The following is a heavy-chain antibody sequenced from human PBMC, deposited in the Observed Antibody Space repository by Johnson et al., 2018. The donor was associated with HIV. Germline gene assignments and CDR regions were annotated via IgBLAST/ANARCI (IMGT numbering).Heavy chain of an antibody. J-gene: IGHJ3*02. V-gene: IGHV3-30*02. CDR1: GFNFSNYG. D-gene: IGHD2-21*02. CDR2: IRYDGNSK. CDR3: AKDLVVVTARGAFDI. Sequence: QVQLVESGGSVVRPGGSLRLSCAASGFNFSNYGMHWVRQAPGKGLEWVAFIRYDGNSKYYADSVKGRFTISRDNSKNTLYLQMNSLRAEDTAVYYCAKDLVVVTARGAFDIWGQGTMVTVSS.